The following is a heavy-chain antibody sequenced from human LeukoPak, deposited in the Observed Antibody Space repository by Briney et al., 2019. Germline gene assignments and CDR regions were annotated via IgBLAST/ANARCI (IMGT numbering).Heavy chain of an antibody. D-gene: IGHD6-19*01. J-gene: IGHJ5*02. CDR2: IYTSGST. V-gene: IGHV4-4*07. CDR3: ARGRRVYSSGTNWFDP. CDR1: GGSISSYY. Sequence: PSETLSLTCTVSGGSISSYYWSWIRQPAGKGLEWIGRIYTSGSTNYNPSLKSRVTISVDTSKNQFSLKLSSVTAADTAVYYCARGRRVYSSGTNWFDPWGQGTLVTVSS.